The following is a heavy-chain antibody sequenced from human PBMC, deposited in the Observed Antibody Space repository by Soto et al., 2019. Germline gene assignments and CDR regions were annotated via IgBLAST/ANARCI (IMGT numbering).Heavy chain of an antibody. V-gene: IGHV3-48*01. CDR1: GFTFSTYS. CDR3: ARGLRGYDAFDI. CDR2: ISSSSSTI. J-gene: IGHJ3*02. D-gene: IGHD4-17*01. Sequence: GGSLRLSCAASGFTFSTYSMNWVRQAPGKGLEWISYISSSSSTIYYADSVKGRFTISRDNAKNSLYLQMNSLRAEDTAVYYCARGLRGYDAFDIWGQGTMVTVSS.